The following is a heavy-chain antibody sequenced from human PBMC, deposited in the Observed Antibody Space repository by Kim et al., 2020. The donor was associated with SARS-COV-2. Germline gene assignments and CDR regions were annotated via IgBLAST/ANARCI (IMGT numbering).Heavy chain of an antibody. D-gene: IGHD3-10*01. CDR1: SGSISSSSYY. Sequence: SETLSLTCTVSSGSISSSSYYWGWIRQPPGKGLEWIGSIYYSGSTYYNPSLKSRVTISVDTSKNQFSLKLSSVTAADTAVYYCARDPLRELPLLGGYHSYYGMVVWGQGTTVTVSS. V-gene: IGHV4-39*07. CDR2: IYYSGST. J-gene: IGHJ6*02. CDR3: ARDPLRELPLLGGYHSYYGMVV.